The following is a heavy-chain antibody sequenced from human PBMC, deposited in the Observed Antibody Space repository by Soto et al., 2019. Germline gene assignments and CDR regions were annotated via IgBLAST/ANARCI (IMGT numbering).Heavy chain of an antibody. V-gene: IGHV3-23*01. CDR1: GFTFSSYA. CDR3: EKGTIPGTQSEYFDY. CDR2: ISGSGGST. D-gene: IGHD1-7*01. Sequence: LSLSCAASGFTFSSYAMSWVRQAPGKGLEWVSAISGSGGSTYYADSVKGRFTISRDNSKNTLYLQMNSLRAEDTAVYYCEKGTIPGTQSEYFDYWGQGTPVTVSS. J-gene: IGHJ4*02.